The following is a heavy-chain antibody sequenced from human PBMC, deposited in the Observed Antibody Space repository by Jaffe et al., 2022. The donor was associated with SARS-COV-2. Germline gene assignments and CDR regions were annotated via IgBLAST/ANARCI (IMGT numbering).Heavy chain of an antibody. CDR3: ARAAAGRYNYYYYYMDV. J-gene: IGHJ6*03. D-gene: IGHD6-13*01. V-gene: IGHV3-21*01. CDR2: ISSSSSYI. Sequence: EVQLVESGGGLVKPGGSLRLSCAASGFTFSSYSMNWVRQAPGKGLEWVSSISSSSSYIYYADSVKGRFTISRDNAKNSLYLQMNSLRAEDTAVYYCARAAAGRYNYYYYYMDVWGKGTTVTVSS. CDR1: GFTFSSYS.